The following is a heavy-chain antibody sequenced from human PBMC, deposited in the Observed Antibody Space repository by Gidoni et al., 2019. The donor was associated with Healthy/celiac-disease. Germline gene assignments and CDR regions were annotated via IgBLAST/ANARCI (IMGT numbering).Heavy chain of an antibody. CDR3: ARERYSSSPYGMDV. D-gene: IGHD6-13*01. CDR1: GFTFSSYA. V-gene: IGHV3-30*01. CDR2: ISYDGSNK. J-gene: IGHJ6*02. Sequence: QVQLVESGGGVVQPGRSLRLSCAASGFTFSSYAMHWVRQAPGKGLEWVAVISYDGSNKYYADSVKGRFTISRDNSKNTLYLQMNSLRAEDTAVYYCARERYSSSPYGMDVWGQGTTVTVSS.